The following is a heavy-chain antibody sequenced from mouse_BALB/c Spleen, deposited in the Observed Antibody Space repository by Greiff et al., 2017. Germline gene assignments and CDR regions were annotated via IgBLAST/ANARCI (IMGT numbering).Heavy chain of an antibody. CDR1: GFSLTSYG. CDR2: IWSGGST. D-gene: IGHD1-1*01. CDR3: ATPYGSSYPYYYAMDY. Sequence: VQLQESGPGLVQPSQSLSITCTVSGFSLTSYGVHWVRQSPGKGLEWLGVIWSGGSTDYNAAFISRLSISKDNSKSQVFFKMNSLQADDTAIYYCATPYGSSYPYYYAMDYWGQGTSVTGSS. V-gene: IGHV2-4-1*01. J-gene: IGHJ4*01.